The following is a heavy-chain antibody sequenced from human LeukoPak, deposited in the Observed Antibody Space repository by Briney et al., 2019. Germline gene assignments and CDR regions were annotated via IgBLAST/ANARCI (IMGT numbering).Heavy chain of an antibody. CDR3: ARISLLRVRGGGYYYYMDV. CDR1: GFTFSSYW. Sequence: GGSLRLSCAASGFTFSSYWMSWVRQAPGKGLEWVANIKQDGSEKYYVDSVKGRFTISRDNAKNSLYLQMNSLRAEDTAVYYRARISLLRVRGGGYYYYMDVWGKGTTVTVSS. V-gene: IGHV3-7*01. J-gene: IGHJ6*03. D-gene: IGHD3-10*01. CDR2: IKQDGSEK.